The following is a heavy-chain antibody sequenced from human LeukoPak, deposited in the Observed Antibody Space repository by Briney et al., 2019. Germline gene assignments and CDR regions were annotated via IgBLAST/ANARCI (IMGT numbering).Heavy chain of an antibody. CDR1: GFTVSSNY. J-gene: IGHJ4*02. D-gene: IGHD4-23*01. Sequence: GGSLRLSCAASGFTVSSNYMSWVRQAPGKGLEWVSVIYSGGSTYYADSVKGRFSISRDNAKNTLYLQMNSLRVEDTAVYYCARGRPHGNDYWGQGTLATVSS. V-gene: IGHV3-53*01. CDR3: ARGRPHGNDY. CDR2: IYSGGST.